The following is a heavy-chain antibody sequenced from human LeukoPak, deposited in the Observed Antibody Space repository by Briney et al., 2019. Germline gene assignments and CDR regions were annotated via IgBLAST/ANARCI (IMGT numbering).Heavy chain of an antibody. Sequence: GRSLRLSCAASGFTFSSYGMHWVRQAPGKGLEWVAVISYDGSNKYYADSVKGRFTISRDNSKNTLYLQMNSLRAEDTAVYYCARGVDYYENSGTIDYWGQGTLVTVSS. CDR1: GFTFSSYG. CDR2: ISYDGSNK. CDR3: ARGVDYYENSGTIDY. D-gene: IGHD3-22*01. J-gene: IGHJ4*02. V-gene: IGHV3-30*03.